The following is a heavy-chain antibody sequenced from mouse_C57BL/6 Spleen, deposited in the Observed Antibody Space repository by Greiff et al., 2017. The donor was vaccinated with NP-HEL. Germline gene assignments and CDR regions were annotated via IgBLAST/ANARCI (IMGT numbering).Heavy chain of an antibody. CDR2: IDPETGGT. Sequence: VQLQQSGAELVRPGASVTLSCKASGYTFTDYEMHWVKQTPVHGLEWIGAIDPETGGTAYNQKFKGKAILTADKSSSTAYMELRSLTSEDSAVYYCTRHGGYLYYYAMDYWGQGTSVTVSS. D-gene: IGHD2-2*01. CDR1: GYTFTDYE. V-gene: IGHV1-15*01. J-gene: IGHJ4*01. CDR3: TRHGGYLYYYAMDY.